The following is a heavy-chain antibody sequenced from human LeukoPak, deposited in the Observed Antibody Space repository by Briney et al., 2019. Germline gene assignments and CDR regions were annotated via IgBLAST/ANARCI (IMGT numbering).Heavy chain of an antibody. J-gene: IGHJ3*02. CDR3: AKEIDTLGTNAFDI. Sequence: PGGSLRLSCAASGFTFDDYAMHWVRQAQGKGLEWVSLISGDGGSKYYADSVRGRFTISRDNSKNSLYLQMDSLRTEDTAFYYCAKEIDTLGTNAFDIWGQGTMVTVSS. V-gene: IGHV3-43*02. CDR1: GFTFDDYA. D-gene: IGHD2-15*01. CDR2: ISGDGGSK.